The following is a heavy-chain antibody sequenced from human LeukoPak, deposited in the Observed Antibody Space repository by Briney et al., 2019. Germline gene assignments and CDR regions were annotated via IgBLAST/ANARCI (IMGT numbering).Heavy chain of an antibody. CDR1: GYTFTSYD. Sequence: ASVKVSCKASGYTFTSYDINWVRQAAGRGLEWMGWMNPNSGNTGYAQKFQGGVTMTRDTSISTAYMELSSLRSEDTAVYYCARRHPGGIVVVVTATRYAFDIWGQGTMVTVSS. J-gene: IGHJ3*02. V-gene: IGHV1-8*01. CDR2: MNPNSGNT. D-gene: IGHD2-15*01. CDR3: ARRHPGGIVVVVTATRYAFDI.